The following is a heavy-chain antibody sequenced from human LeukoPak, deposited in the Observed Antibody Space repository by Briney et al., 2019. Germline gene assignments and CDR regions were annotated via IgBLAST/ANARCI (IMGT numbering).Heavy chain of an antibody. CDR2: IYYSGST. CDR3: ARYSSGWLEYFDY. CDR1: GGSISSYY. Sequence: SETLSLTCTVSGGSISSYYWSWIRQPPGKGLEWIGYIYYSGSTNYNPSLKSRVTISVDTSKNQFSLKLSSVTAADTAVYYCARYSSGWLEYFDYWGQGTLVTVSS. D-gene: IGHD6-19*01. J-gene: IGHJ4*02. V-gene: IGHV4-59*01.